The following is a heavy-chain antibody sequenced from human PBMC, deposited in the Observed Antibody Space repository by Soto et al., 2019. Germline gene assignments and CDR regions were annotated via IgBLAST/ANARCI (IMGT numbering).Heavy chain of an antibody. CDR1: GGSISSGGYS. V-gene: IGHV4-30-2*01. J-gene: IGHJ4*02. D-gene: IGHD6-6*01. CDR3: ARGGDSEQLALDY. CDR2: IYHSGST. Sequence: SETLSLTCAVSGGSISSGGYSLSWIRQPPGKGLEWIGYIYHSGSTYYNPSLKSRVTISVDRSKNQFSLKLSSVTAADTAVYYCARGGDSEQLALDYWGQGTLVTVSS.